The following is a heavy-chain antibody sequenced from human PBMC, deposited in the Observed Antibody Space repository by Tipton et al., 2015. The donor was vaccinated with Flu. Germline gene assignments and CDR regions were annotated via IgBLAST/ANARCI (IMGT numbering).Heavy chain of an antibody. D-gene: IGHD5-12*01. CDR3: ARDRGYSCFDY. V-gene: IGHV3-7*01. CDR2: MNQDGSEK. CDR1: GFTFSNYG. J-gene: IGHJ4*02. Sequence: SLRLSCAASGFTFSNYGMTWVRQAPGKGLEWVANMNQDGSEKNYMGAVKGRFSISRDNAKNSVYLQMNSLRAGDTAVYYCARDRGYSCFDYWGLGNLVTVSS.